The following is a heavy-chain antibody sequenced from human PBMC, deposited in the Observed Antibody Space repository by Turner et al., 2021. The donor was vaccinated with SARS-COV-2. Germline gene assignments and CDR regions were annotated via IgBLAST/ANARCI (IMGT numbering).Heavy chain of an antibody. V-gene: IGHV3-33*01. CDR1: GFTFSSYG. CDR2: IWYDGSNK. Sequence: QVQLVESGGGVVQPGRSLRLSCAASGFTFSSYGMHWVRQAPGKGLEWVAVIWYDGSNKDYADSVKGRITISRDNSKNTLYLQMNSLRAEDTAVYYCAREAPGPMAFFDYWGQGTLVTVSS. D-gene: IGHD2-8*01. J-gene: IGHJ4*02. CDR3: AREAPGPMAFFDY.